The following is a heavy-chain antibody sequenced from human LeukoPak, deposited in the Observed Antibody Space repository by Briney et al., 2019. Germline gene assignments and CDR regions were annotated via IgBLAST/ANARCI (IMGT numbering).Heavy chain of an antibody. CDR2: ISYDGSNK. CDR1: GFTFSSYG. J-gene: IGHJ4*02. D-gene: IGHD3-16*02. CDR3: AKGGSYRSQPYFDY. V-gene: IGHV3-30*18. Sequence: GGSLRLSCAASGFTFSSYGMHWVRQAPGKGLEWVAVISYDGSNKYYADSVKGRFTISRDNSKNTLYLQMNSLRAEDTAVYYCAKGGSYRSQPYFDYWGQGTPVTVSS.